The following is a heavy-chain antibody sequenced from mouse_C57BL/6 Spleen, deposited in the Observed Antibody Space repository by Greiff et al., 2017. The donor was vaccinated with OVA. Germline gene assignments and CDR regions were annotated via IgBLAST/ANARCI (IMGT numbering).Heavy chain of an antibody. Sequence: VQLQQSGPELVKPGASVKISCKASGYSFTGYYMNWVKQSPEKSLEWIGEINPSTGGTTYNQKFKAKATLTVDKSSSTAYMQLKSLTSEDSAVYYWARKGGRRYLDYWGQGTTLTVSS. CDR1: GYSFTGYY. D-gene: IGHD3-3*01. V-gene: IGHV1-42*01. CDR3: ARKGGRRYLDY. CDR2: INPSTGGT. J-gene: IGHJ2*01.